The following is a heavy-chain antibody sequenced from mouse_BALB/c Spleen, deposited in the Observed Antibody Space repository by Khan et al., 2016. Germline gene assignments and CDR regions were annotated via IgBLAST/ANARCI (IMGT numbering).Heavy chain of an antibody. D-gene: IGHD2-14*01. CDR2: INSNGGST. CDR3: ARENYRYYFDY. CDR1: GFTFSTYG. J-gene: IGHJ2*01. Sequence: EVELVESGGGLVQPGGSLKLSCAASGFTFSTYGMSWVRQTPDKRLELVATINSNGGSTYYPDSVQGRFTISRDTAKNTLYLQMSSLKSEDTAMYYCARENYRYYFDYWGQGTTLTVSS. V-gene: IGHV5-6-3*01.